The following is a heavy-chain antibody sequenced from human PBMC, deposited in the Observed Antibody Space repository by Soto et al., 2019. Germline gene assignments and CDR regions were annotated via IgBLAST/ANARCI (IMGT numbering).Heavy chain of an antibody. CDR2: ISSSSSYT. CDR1: GFTFSDYY. D-gene: IGHD6-13*01. Sequence: QVQLVESGGGLVKPGGSLRLSCAASGFTFSDYYMSWIRQAPGKGLEWVSYISSSSSYTKYADSVKGRFTISRDNAKNTPYLQMNSLRAEDTAVYYCAREGIAAAGTFDYWGQGTLVTVSS. V-gene: IGHV3-11*06. CDR3: AREGIAAAGTFDY. J-gene: IGHJ4*02.